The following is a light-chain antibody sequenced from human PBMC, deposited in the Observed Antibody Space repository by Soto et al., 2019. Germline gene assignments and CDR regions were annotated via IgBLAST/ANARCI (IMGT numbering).Light chain of an antibody. J-gene: IGKJ4*01. CDR2: AAS. Sequence: DIQMTQSPSSLSASVGDRVTITCRASQSLRSYLNWYQQKPGKAPQLLIYAASSLQSGVPSRFSGSGSGTDFTLTISSLQPEDFATYYGQQSYSTPPTFGGGAKVEIK. V-gene: IGKV1-39*01. CDR3: QQSYSTPPT. CDR1: QSLRSY.